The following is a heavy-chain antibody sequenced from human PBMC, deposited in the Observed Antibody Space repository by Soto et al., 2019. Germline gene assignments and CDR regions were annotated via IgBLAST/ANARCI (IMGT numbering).Heavy chain of an antibody. CDR3: ARSQFDYVWGTSGYFDS. CDR1: GYIFSTHW. Sequence: PGESLKISCNGSGYIFSTHWVGWVRQMPGKGLEWMGIIYPGDSDARYSPSFKGQVTISVDESTTTAFLQWSSLKASDTATYFCARSQFDYVWGTSGYFDSWGQGTLVTVSS. J-gene: IGHJ4*02. V-gene: IGHV5-51*01. CDR2: IYPGDSDA. D-gene: IGHD3-16*01.